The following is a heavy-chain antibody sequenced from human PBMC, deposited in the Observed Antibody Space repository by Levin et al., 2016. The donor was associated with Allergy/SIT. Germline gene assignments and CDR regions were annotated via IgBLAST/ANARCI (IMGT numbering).Heavy chain of an antibody. Sequence: GESLKISCAASGFTFSGSAMHWVRQASGKGLEWVGRIRSKANTYATAYAASVKGRFTISRDNSKNTLYLQMNSLRAEDTAVYYCAKAYGFAMTIFDYWGQGTLVTVSS. CDR3: AKAYGFAMTIFDY. CDR1: GFTFSGSA. CDR2: IRSKANTYAT. V-gene: IGHV3-73*01. J-gene: IGHJ4*02. D-gene: IGHD2-2*01.